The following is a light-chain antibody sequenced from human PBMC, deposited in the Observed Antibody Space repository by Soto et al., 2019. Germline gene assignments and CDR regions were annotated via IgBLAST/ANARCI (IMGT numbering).Light chain of an antibody. J-gene: IGKJ1*01. CDR2: GAS. Sequence: ELVMTQSPATLSVSPGERATLSCRASQSVSSNLAWYQKKPGQAPRLLIYGASTRATGIPARFSGSRSGTEFTLTISSLQAEDVAVYYCQQYGSSPSWTFGQGTKVDIK. CDR3: QQYGSSPSWT. V-gene: IGKV3-15*01. CDR1: QSVSSN.